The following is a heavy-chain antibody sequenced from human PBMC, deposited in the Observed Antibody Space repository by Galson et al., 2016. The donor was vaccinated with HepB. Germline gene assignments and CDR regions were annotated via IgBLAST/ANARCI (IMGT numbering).Heavy chain of an antibody. CDR1: GFTFSDAW. CDR3: TISDFSDY. D-gene: IGHD4-11*01. V-gene: IGHV3-15*01. Sequence: SLRLSCAASGFTFSDAWMMWVRQAPGKGLEWVGRILSKAHGGTTHYAAPVKGRFTISRDDSENTLYLQMTSLKIEDTAIYYCTISDFSDYWGQGTLVTVSS. J-gene: IGHJ4*02. CDR2: ILSKAHGGTT.